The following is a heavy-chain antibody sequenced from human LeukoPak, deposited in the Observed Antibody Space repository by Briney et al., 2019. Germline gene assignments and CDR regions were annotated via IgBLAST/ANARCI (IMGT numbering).Heavy chain of an antibody. V-gene: IGHV4-4*07. D-gene: IGHD6-19*01. CDR3: ARAGGISSGWPSYYYYYYMDV. CDR1: GGSISSYY. J-gene: IGHJ6*03. Sequence: SETLSLTCTVSGGSISSYYWSWIRQSAGKGLEWIGRIYNSGSTNHNPSFRSRVTISVDTSKSQFSLKLSSVTAADTAVYYCARAGGISSGWPSYYYYYYMDVWGKGTTVTISS. CDR2: IYNSGST.